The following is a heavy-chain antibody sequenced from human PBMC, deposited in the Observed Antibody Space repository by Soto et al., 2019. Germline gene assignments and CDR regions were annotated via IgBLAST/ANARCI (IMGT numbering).Heavy chain of an antibody. D-gene: IGHD3-3*01. CDR3: ARDRDDSSMDV. CDR2: IWYDGSNK. CDR1: GFTFSSYG. Sequence: SVGSLRLSCAASGFTFSSYGMHWVSQAQGKGLGWVAVIWYDGSNKYYADSVKGRFTISRDNSKNTLYLQMTSLRAEDTAVYYCARDRDDSSMDVWGQGTTVTVSS. V-gene: IGHV3-33*01. J-gene: IGHJ6*02.